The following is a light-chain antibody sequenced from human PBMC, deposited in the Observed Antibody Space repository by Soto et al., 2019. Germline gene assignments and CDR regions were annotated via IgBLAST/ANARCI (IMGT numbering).Light chain of an antibody. CDR2: EVI. CDR1: SSDVGGFNF. V-gene: IGLV2-14*01. J-gene: IGLJ1*01. CDR3: SSYRSGSILYV. Sequence: QSALTQPASVSGSPGQSITISCTGTSSDVGGFNFVSWYQQHPGKAPKLVIYEVINRPSGISNRFSGSKSDNTASLTISGLQAEDEADYYCSSYRSGSILYVFGTGTKVTVL.